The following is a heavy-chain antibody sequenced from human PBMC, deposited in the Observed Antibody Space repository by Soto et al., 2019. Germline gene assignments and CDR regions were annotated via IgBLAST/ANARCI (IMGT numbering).Heavy chain of an antibody. CDR2: VWYDGGNK. Sequence: QVQLVESGGGVVQPGRSLRLSCAASGFTFSSYGMHWVRQAPGKGLEWVALVWYDGGNKYYVDSVKGRFTISRDNSKNTLYLEMNSLRDDDTAVYYCVRAAGYSGYDYVYYYGMDVWGQGTTVTVSS. V-gene: IGHV3-33*01. CDR1: GFTFSSYG. J-gene: IGHJ6*02. D-gene: IGHD5-12*01. CDR3: VRAAGYSGYDYVYYYGMDV.